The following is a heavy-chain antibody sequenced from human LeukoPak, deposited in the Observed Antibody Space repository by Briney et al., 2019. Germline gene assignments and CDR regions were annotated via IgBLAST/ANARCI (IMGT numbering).Heavy chain of an antibody. D-gene: IGHD1-7*01. V-gene: IGHV3-23*01. J-gene: IGHJ3*02. CDR2: IHGGADIP. CDR3: GRDPNGNYIGAFEM. CDR1: GFTFSHYD. Sequence: RGCLRPSCTASGFTFSHYDMTWVRQAPGDGLEWVSSIHGGADIPSYADSVKRRFTISRDNSKNTLFLEMNTVRGEDTAVYYCGRDPNGNYIGAFEMWGPGTKVTVSS.